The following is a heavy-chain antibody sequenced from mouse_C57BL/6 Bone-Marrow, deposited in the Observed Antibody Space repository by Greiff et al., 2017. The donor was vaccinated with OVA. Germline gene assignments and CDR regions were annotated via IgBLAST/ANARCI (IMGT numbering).Heavy chain of an antibody. D-gene: IGHD2-5*01. V-gene: IGHV3-6*01. CDR2: ISYDGSN. CDR1: GYSITSGYY. CDR3: ARGTHSKVDY. Sequence: VQLQQSGPGLVKPSQSLSLTCSVTGYSITSGYYWNWIRQFPGNKLEWMGYISYDGSNNYNPSLKNRISITRDTSKNQFFLKLNSVTTEDTATYYCARGTHSKVDYWGQGTTLTVSS. J-gene: IGHJ2*01.